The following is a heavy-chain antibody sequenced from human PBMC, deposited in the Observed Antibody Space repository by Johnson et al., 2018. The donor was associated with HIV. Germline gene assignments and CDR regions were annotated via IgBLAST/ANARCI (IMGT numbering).Heavy chain of an antibody. CDR3: ASAPEVRGVDAVDV. V-gene: IGHV3-11*04. CDR2: ITSTGITV. Sequence: QVQLVESGGGVVQPGRSLRLSCAASGFTFSDYYMSWIRQAPGKGLEWVSYITSTGITVYYTDSVKGRFTISRDNAKNSLSLQMNSLRAEDTAVYYCASAPEVRGVDAVDVGGQGTVVTVSS. D-gene: IGHD3-10*01. J-gene: IGHJ3*01. CDR1: GFTFSDYY.